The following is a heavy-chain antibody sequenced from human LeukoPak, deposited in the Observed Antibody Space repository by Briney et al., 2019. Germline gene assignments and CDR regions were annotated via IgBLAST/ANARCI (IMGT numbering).Heavy chain of an antibody. Sequence: ASVKVSCKASGYTFTSYYMHWVRQAPGQGLEWMGIINPSGGSTSYAQKFQGRVTMTRDMSTSTVYMELSSLRSEDTAVYYCARDLYGDYVPYWGQGTLVTVSS. D-gene: IGHD4-17*01. CDR2: INPSGGST. CDR1: GYTFTSYY. V-gene: IGHV1-46*01. CDR3: ARDLYGDYVPY. J-gene: IGHJ4*02.